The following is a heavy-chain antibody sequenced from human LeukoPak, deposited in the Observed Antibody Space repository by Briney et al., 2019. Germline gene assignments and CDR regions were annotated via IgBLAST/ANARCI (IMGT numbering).Heavy chain of an antibody. CDR2: ISGSGDYI. D-gene: IGHD4/OR15-4a*01. V-gene: IGHV3-21*01. CDR3: ARGGAFYYYMDV. Sequence: GGSLRLSCEASGFTFSSYRMNWVRQGPGKGLEWVSSISGSGDYIYYAASVRGRFTISRDNAKNSLSLQMNSLRAEDTAVYYCARGGAFYYYMDVWGKGTTVTVSS. J-gene: IGHJ6*03. CDR1: GFTFSSYR.